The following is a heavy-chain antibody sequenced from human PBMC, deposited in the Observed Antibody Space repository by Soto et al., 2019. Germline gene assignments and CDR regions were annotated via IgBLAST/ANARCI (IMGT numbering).Heavy chain of an antibody. CDR2: IYYSGST. CDR3: ARAHSPIPLLVGYYFDY. D-gene: IGHD1-26*01. Sequence: QVQLQESGPGLVKPSQTLSLTCTVSGGSISSGGYYWSWIRQHPGKGLEWIGYIYYSGSTYYNPSLKSRVTISVDTSKNQFSLKLSSVTAADTAVYYCARAHSPIPLLVGYYFDYWGQGTLVTVSS. CDR1: GGSISSGGYY. V-gene: IGHV4-31*03. J-gene: IGHJ4*02.